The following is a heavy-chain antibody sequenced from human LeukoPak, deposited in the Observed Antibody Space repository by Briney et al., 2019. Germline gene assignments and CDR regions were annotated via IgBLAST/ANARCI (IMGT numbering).Heavy chain of an antibody. J-gene: IGHJ4*02. Sequence: ETLSLTCAVYGGSFSGYYWSWIRRPPGKGLEWIGEINHSGSTNYNPSLKSRVTISVDTSKTQYSLKLRSVTAADTAVYYCARGPKRITMIVVVQKGFDYWGQGTLVTVSS. CDR1: GGSFSGYY. D-gene: IGHD3-22*01. V-gene: IGHV4-34*01. CDR3: ARGPKRITMIVVVQKGFDY. CDR2: INHSGST.